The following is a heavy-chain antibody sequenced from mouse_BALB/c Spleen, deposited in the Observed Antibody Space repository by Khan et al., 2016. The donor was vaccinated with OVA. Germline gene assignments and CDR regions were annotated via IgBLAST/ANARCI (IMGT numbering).Heavy chain of an antibody. V-gene: IGHV5-15*02. Sequence: EVQLVESGGGLVQPGGSRKLSCAASGFTFIDYGMAWVRQTPGKGLEWIAFISSLAYTIYYADTVTGRFTISRENAKNTLYLEMSSLRSDDTAMYYCARGGFAYWGQGTLVTVSA. CDR2: ISSLAYTI. CDR3: ARGGFAY. J-gene: IGHJ3*01. CDR1: GFTFIDYG.